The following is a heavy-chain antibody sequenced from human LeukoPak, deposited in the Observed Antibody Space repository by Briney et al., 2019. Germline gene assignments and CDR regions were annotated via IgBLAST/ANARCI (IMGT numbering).Heavy chain of an antibody. CDR3: ARGVSSGYYGFDY. V-gene: IGHV4-34*01. Sequence: SKTLSLTCAVYGGSFSGYYWSWIRQPPGKGLEWIGEINHSGSTNYNPSLKSRVTISVDTSKNQFSLKLSSVTAADTAVYYCARGVSSGYYGFDYWGQGTLVTVSS. J-gene: IGHJ4*02. CDR2: INHSGST. CDR1: GGSFSGYY. D-gene: IGHD3-22*01.